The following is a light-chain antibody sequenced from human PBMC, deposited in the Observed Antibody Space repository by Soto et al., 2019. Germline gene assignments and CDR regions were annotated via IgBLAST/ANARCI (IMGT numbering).Light chain of an antibody. Sequence: NVLTQSPGTLSLSPGEGATLSCRASQSVSSNYLAWYQQKPGQAPRLLIYGASNRATGIPDRFSGSGSGADFSLTISRLEPEDFAMYFCQHYGSSPYTFGQGTRLEIK. V-gene: IGKV3-20*01. CDR2: GAS. CDR3: QHYGSSPYT. CDR1: QSVSSNY. J-gene: IGKJ2*01.